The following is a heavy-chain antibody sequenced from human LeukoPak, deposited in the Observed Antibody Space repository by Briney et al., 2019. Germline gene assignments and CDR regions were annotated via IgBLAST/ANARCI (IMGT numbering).Heavy chain of an antibody. CDR1: GFTFSSYW. CDR3: TRGIRFLEWFFDY. CDR2: IKQDGSEK. J-gene: IGHJ4*01. V-gene: IGHV3-7*01. Sequence: GGSLRLSCAASGFTFSSYWMSWVRQAPGKGLEWVANIKQDGSEKYYVDSVKGRFTISRDNAKNSLYLQMNSLRAEDTAVYYCTRGIRFLEWFFDYWGHGTLVTVSS. D-gene: IGHD3-3*01.